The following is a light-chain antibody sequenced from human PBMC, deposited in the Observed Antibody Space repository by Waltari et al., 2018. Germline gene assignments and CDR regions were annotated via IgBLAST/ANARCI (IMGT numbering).Light chain of an antibody. CDR3: ATWDDSLSGPV. CDR2: KND. CDR1: SPNIGNNF. V-gene: IGLV1-47*01. J-gene: IGLJ3*02. Sequence: QSVLTQAPSESGTPGQTVTISCSGSSPNIGNNFVYWYKQVPGMAPKLPIYKNDQRPSGVPDRFSGSKSGSSASLAISGLRSEDEADYYCATWDDSLSGPVFGGGTNLTVL.